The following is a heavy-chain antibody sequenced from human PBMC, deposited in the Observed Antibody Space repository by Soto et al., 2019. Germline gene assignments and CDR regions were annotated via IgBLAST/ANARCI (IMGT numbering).Heavy chain of an antibody. CDR3: ARSHDILTGYYSYYYYGMDV. V-gene: IGHV1-2*04. CDR1: GYTFTGYY. CDR2: INPNSGGT. Sequence: GASVKVSCKASGYTFTGYYMHWVRQAPGQGLEWMGWINPNSGGTNYAQKFQGWVTMTRDTSISTAYMELSRLRSDDTAVYYCARSHDILTGYYSYYYYGMDVWGQGTTVTVSS. J-gene: IGHJ6*02. D-gene: IGHD3-9*01.